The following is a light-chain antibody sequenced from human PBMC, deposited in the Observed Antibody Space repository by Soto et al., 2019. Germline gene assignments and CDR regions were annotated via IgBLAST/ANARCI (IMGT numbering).Light chain of an antibody. CDR3: HQRRRWTALK. V-gene: IGKV3-11*01. CDR1: QSVSRY. Sequence: EIVLTQSPATLSLSPGERATLSCRASQSVSRYLAWYQQKPGQAPRLLIYDASNRATGIPARFSGSGSGTDFTLTISSLEPEDFELYYCHQRRRWTALKVGGGTNVDSK. CDR2: DAS. J-gene: IGKJ4*02.